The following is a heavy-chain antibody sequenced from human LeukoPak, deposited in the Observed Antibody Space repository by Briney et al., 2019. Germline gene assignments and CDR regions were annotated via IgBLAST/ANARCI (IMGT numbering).Heavy chain of an antibody. CDR1: GFTFSDLA. J-gene: IGHJ4*02. Sequence: GGSLRLSCAASGFTFSDLAMSWVRQAPGKGLEWVSMISGRGGGTSSADSVKGRFTISRDNSKSKLFLQMDRLRAEDTAIYYCASQTTNSWSQFDYWGQGTLVTVSS. CDR2: ISGRGGGT. V-gene: IGHV3-23*01. D-gene: IGHD6-13*01. CDR3: ASQTTNSWSQFDY.